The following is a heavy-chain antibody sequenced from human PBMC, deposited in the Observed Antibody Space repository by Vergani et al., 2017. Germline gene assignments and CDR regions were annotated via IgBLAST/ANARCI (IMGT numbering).Heavy chain of an antibody. CDR3: ARDRGSSSFNNYGMDV. D-gene: IGHD6-6*01. Sequence: VQLVESGGGLVQPGGSLRLSCAASGFTVSSNYMSWVRQAPGKGLEWVSVIYSGGSTYYADSVKGRFTISRDNSKNTLYLQMNSLRAEDTAVYYCARDRGSSSFNNYGMDVWGQGTTVTVSS. CDR2: IYSGGST. V-gene: IGHV3-66*02. CDR1: GFTVSSNY. J-gene: IGHJ6*02.